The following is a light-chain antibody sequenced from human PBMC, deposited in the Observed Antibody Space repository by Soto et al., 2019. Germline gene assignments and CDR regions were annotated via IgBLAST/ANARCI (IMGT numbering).Light chain of an antibody. V-gene: IGKV1-39*01. CDR3: QQSYSTLPIT. CDR2: AAS. Sequence: DIQITQSPSSLSASVGDRVTIPCRASQSISSYLNWDQQKPGKAPKLLIYAASSLQSGVPSRFSGSGSGTDFTLTISSLQPEDFATYYCQQSYSTLPITFGQGTRLEIK. CDR1: QSISSY. J-gene: IGKJ5*01.